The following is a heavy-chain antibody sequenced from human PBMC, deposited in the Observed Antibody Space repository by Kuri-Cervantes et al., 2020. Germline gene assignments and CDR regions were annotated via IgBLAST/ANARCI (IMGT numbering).Heavy chain of an antibody. Sequence: GESLKISCAASGFTFSSYSMNWVRQAPGKGLEWVSYISSSSSTIYYADSVKGRFTISRDNAKNSLYLQMNSLRDEDTAVYYCARGRIAALSPFDPWGQGTLVTVSS. CDR1: GFTFSSYS. J-gene: IGHJ5*02. V-gene: IGHV3-48*02. CDR3: ARGRIAALSPFDP. D-gene: IGHD6-6*01. CDR2: ISSSSSTI.